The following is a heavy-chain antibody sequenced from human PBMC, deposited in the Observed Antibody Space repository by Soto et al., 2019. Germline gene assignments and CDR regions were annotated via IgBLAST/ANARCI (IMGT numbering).Heavy chain of an antibody. CDR3: ARTYYGSGSETKIFDY. J-gene: IGHJ4*02. V-gene: IGHV3-23*01. Sequence: PGGSLRLSCAASGFTFSSYAMSWVRQAPGKGLEWVSAISGSGGSTYYADSVKGRFTISRDNSKNTLYLQMNSLRAEDTAVYYCARTYYGSGSETKIFDYWGQGTLVTVSS. CDR1: GFTFSSYA. D-gene: IGHD3-10*01. CDR2: ISGSGGST.